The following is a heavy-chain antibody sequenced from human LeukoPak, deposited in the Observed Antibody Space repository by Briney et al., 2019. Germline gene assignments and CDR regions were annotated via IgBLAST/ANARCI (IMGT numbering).Heavy chain of an antibody. CDR3: ARRAGAYSHPYDY. J-gene: IGHJ4*02. CDR2: ISSSSSYI. D-gene: IGHD4/OR15-4a*01. Sequence: GGSLRLSCAASGFTFSSYEMNWVRQAPGKGLEWVSSISSSSSYIYYADSVKGRFTISRDNSKNTLYLQMNSLRAEDTAVYYCARRAGAYSHPYDYWGQGTLVTVSS. CDR1: GFTFSSYE. V-gene: IGHV3-21*04.